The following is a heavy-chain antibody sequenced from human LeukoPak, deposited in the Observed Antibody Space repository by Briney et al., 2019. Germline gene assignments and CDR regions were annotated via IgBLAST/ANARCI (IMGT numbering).Heavy chain of an antibody. CDR2: INTDGTVT. Sequence: GGSLRLSCAASGFTFSKYWMPWVRQAPGKGLESVSRINTDGTVTTYADSVKGRFTVSRDNADNTMFLQMNSVRDEDTAVYYCATKQWLAPPPDSWGQGTPVTVSS. J-gene: IGHJ4*02. D-gene: IGHD6-19*01. V-gene: IGHV3-74*01. CDR1: GFTFSKYW. CDR3: ATKQWLAPPPDS.